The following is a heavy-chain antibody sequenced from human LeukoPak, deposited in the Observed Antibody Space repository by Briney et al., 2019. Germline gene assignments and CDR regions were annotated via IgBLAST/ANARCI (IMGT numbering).Heavy chain of an antibody. CDR2: INPNSGGT. V-gene: IGHV1-2*02. D-gene: IGHD2-2*01. Sequence: RASVKVSCKASGYTFIAYYMHWVRQAPGQGLEWIGWINPNSGGTNYAQKFQGRVTMTRDTSISTVYMELSRLRSDDTAVYYCARDSCSSTSCLSIDDYWGQGTLVTVSS. CDR3: ARDSCSSTSCLSIDDY. J-gene: IGHJ4*02. CDR1: GYTFIAYY.